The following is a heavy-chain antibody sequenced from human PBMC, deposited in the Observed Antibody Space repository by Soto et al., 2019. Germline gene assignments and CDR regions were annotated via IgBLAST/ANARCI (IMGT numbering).Heavy chain of an antibody. D-gene: IGHD2-15*01. Sequence: SVKVSCKASGGTFSSYAISWVRQAPGQGLEWMGGIIPIFGTANYAQKFQGRVTITADESTGTAYMELSSLRSEDTAVYYCARGGHGYCSSTSCFLGYCSGGSCYDYYGMDVWGQGTTVTVSS. V-gene: IGHV1-69*13. CDR2: IIPIFGTA. CDR3: ARGGHGYCSSTSCFLGYCSGGSCYDYYGMDV. CDR1: GGTFSSYA. J-gene: IGHJ6*02.